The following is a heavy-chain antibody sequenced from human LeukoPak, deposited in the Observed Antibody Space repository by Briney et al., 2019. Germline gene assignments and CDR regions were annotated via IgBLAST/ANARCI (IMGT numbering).Heavy chain of an antibody. CDR3: ARDKQLDN. J-gene: IGHJ4*02. D-gene: IGHD6-13*01. V-gene: IGHV3-30*04. CDR2: ISYDGSNK. CDR1: RFTFSSYA. Sequence: PGGSLRLSCAASRFTFSSYAMHWVRQAPGKGLEWVAVISYDGSNKYYADSVKGRFTISRDNSKNTLYLQMNSLRAEDTAVYYCARDKQLDNWGQGTLVTVSS.